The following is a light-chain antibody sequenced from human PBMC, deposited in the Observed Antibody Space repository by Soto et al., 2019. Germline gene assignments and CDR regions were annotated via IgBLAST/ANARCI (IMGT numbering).Light chain of an antibody. CDR3: QQYGSFPIT. CDR1: QSVSSY. J-gene: IGKJ5*01. Sequence: EVVMTQSPATLSVSPGERVTFSCRASQSVSSYLAWYQQKPGQAPRLLIYGASSRATGIPDRFSGSGSGTDFTLTISRLEPEDFAVYYCQQYGSFPITFGQGTRLEIK. CDR2: GAS. V-gene: IGKV3-20*01.